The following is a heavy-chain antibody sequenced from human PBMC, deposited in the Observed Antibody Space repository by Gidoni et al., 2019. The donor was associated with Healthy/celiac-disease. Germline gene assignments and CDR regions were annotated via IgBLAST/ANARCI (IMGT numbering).Heavy chain of an antibody. V-gene: IGHV1-2*02. J-gene: IGHJ4*02. D-gene: IGHD5-12*01. CDR3: ARDDGYNYGLVDY. Sequence: QVQLVQSGAEVKKPGASVKVSCQASGYTFTGYYMHWVRQAPGQGLEWMGWINPNRGGTNYAQKFQGGVTMTRDTSISTAYMELSRLRSDDTAVYYCARDDGYNYGLVDYWGQGTRVTVSS. CDR2: INPNRGGT. CDR1: GYTFTGYY.